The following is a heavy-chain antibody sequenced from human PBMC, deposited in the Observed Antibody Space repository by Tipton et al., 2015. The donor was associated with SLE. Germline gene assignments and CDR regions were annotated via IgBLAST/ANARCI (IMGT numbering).Heavy chain of an antibody. CDR2: TYYRSKWYN. D-gene: IGHD3-3*01. Sequence: GLVKPSQTLSLTCAISGDSVSSNSAAWNWIRQSPSRGLEWLGRTYYRSKWYNDYAVSVKSRITINPDTSKNQFSLQLNSVTPEDTAVYYCARGSIVYDFWSGYSEGGYYFDYWGQGTLVTVSS. V-gene: IGHV6-1*01. CDR1: GDSVSSNSAA. J-gene: IGHJ4*02. CDR3: ARGSIVYDFWSGYSEGGYYFDY.